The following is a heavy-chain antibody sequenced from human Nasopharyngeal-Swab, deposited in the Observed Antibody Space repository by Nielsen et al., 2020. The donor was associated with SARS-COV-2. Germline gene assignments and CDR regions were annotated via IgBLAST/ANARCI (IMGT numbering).Heavy chain of an antibody. V-gene: IGHV3-53*01. Sequence: GESLKISCAASGFTVSSNYMSWVRQAPGKGPEWVSVIYSGGSTYYADSVKGRFTISRDNSKNTLYLQMNSLRADDTAVYYCARGRTWYFDYWGQGTLVTVSS. CDR1: GFTVSSNY. CDR2: IYSGGST. J-gene: IGHJ4*02. CDR3: ARGRTWYFDY.